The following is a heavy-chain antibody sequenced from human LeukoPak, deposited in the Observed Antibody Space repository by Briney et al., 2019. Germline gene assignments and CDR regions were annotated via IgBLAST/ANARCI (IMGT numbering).Heavy chain of an antibody. Sequence: ASVKVSCKASGYTFTSYAMHWVRQAPGQRLEWMGWINAGNGNTKYSQKFQGRVTITRDTSASTAYMELSSLRSEDTAVYYCARVALGRRWLQTSYYYGMDVWGQGTTVTVSS. V-gene: IGHV1-3*01. CDR3: ARVALGRRWLQTSYYYGMDV. CDR1: GYTFTSYA. J-gene: IGHJ6*02. CDR2: INAGNGNT. D-gene: IGHD5-24*01.